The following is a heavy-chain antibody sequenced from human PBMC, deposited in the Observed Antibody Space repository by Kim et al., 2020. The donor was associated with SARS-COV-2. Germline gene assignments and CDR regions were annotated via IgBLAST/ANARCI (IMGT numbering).Heavy chain of an antibody. CDR3: ASGLIQLWSHSFDY. J-gene: IGHJ4*02. D-gene: IGHD5-18*01. V-gene: IGHV1-69*13. CDR1: GGTFSSYA. CDR2: IIPIFGTA. Sequence: SVKVSCKASGGTFSSYAISWVRQAPGQGLEWMGGIIPIFGTANYAQKFQGRVTITADESTSTAYMELSSLRSEATAVYYCASGLIQLWSHSFDYWGQGTLVTVSS.